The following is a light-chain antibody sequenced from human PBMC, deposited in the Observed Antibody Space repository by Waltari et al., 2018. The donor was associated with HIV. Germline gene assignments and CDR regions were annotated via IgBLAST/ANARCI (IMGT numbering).Light chain of an antibody. CDR3: QQYDNSRWT. Sequence: ETILTQSPGTLSLSPGERATPSCRASQSVSSSHLAWYQQKPGQAPRLLVYDASSRATGIPDRFSGSGSGTDFILTINGLEPEDFAVYYCQQYDNSRWTFGQGTKVEIK. J-gene: IGKJ1*01. V-gene: IGKV3-20*01. CDR2: DAS. CDR1: QSVSSSH.